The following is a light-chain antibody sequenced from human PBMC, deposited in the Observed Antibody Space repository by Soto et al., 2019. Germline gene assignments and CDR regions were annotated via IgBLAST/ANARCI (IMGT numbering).Light chain of an antibody. Sequence: EIVLTQSPGTLSLSPGERATLSCRASQGVSSNYLAWYQQKSGQAPRLLLYGTSSRATGIPERFSGSGSGTDFTLTISRLEPEDFAVYYCQHYGSSRTFGQGTKVAIK. J-gene: IGKJ1*01. CDR3: QHYGSSRT. CDR1: QGVSSNY. V-gene: IGKV3-20*01. CDR2: GTS.